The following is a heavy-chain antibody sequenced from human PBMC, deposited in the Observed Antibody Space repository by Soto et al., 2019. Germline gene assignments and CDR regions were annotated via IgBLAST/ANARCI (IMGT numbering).Heavy chain of an antibody. Sequence: PGGSLRLSCAASGVTFSDLWMTWVRQAPGKGLEWVGRIKSRVNGETTDYAAPVKGRFTISRDDSKNTLYLQMTSQKTDDTAVYYCTTDRPFTGGGVIATWGQGTMVTVSS. V-gene: IGHV3-15*01. CDR1: GVTFSDLW. CDR3: TTDRPFTGGGVIAT. D-gene: IGHD3-16*02. J-gene: IGHJ3*01. CDR2: IKSRVNGETT.